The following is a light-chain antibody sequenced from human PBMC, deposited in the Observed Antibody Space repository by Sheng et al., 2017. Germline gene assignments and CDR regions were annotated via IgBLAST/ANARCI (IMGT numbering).Light chain of an antibody. CDR1: QMISYS. Sequence: DFQMTQSPSTLSASVGDTVTITCRTSQMISYSLAWYQHKPGKAPKLLIYEASTLGSGVPSRFSGSGSGTQFTLTISSLQPDDFATYYCQNYNGHSPAMYTFGPGTKAGDQT. CDR2: EAS. CDR3: QNYNGHSPAMYT. J-gene: IGKJ2*01. V-gene: IGKV1-5*03.